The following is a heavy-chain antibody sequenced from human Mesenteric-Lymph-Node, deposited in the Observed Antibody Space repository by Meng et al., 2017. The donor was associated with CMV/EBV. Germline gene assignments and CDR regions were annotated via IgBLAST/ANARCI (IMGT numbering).Heavy chain of an antibody. J-gene: IGHJ4*02. D-gene: IGHD3/OR15-3a*01. Sequence: GESLKISCAASGFTFSSYSMNWVRQAPGKGLEWVSYISSSSSTIYYADSVKGRFTISRDSSKNTLDLQMSSLTTEDTAVYYCARDGDFRTGYFFDYWGQGNLVTVSS. CDR2: ISSSSSTI. CDR3: ARDGDFRTGYFFDY. V-gene: IGHV3-48*01. CDR1: GFTFSSYS.